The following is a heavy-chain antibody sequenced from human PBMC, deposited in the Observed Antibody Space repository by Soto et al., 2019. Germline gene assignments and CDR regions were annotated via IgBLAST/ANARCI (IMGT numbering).Heavy chain of an antibody. D-gene: IGHD6-19*01. CDR3: ARDQHRSGWYEGLGAFDI. CDR1: GDSVSSNSAA. Sequence: SQTLSLTCAISGDSVSSNSAAWNWIRQSPSRGLEWLGRTYYRSKWYNDYAVSVKSRITINPDTSKNQFSLQLNSVTPEDTAVYYCARDQHRSGWYEGLGAFDIWGQGTMVTVSS. V-gene: IGHV6-1*01. CDR2: TYYRSKWYN. J-gene: IGHJ3*02.